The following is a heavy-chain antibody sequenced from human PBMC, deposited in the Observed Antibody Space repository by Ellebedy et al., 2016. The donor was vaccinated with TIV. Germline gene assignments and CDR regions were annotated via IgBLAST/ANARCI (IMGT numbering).Heavy chain of an antibody. J-gene: IGHJ6*02. D-gene: IGHD5-12*01. CDR3: ARRQIVASTWLKKRTGDGMDV. V-gene: IGHV5-51*01. CDR1: GFSFTNSW. Sequence: GESLKISCHGSGFSFTNSWIAWVRQMPGNGLQLMGIIHPGDSDTRYSPSFQGQVTISADKSSNTAYLQWSSLKASDTAMYYCARRQIVASTWLKKRTGDGMDVWGQGTTVIVSS. CDR2: IHPGDSDT.